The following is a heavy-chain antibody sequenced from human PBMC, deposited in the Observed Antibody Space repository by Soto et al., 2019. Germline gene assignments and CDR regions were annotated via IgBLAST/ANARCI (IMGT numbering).Heavy chain of an antibody. CDR2: IYYSGST. J-gene: IGHJ6*03. CDR3: AGNGRWFGELSKYYYYYMDV. D-gene: IGHD3-10*01. Sequence: SETLSLTCTVSGGSISSGGYYWSWIRQHPGKGLEWIGYIYYSGSTYYNPSLKSRVTISVDTSKNQFSLKLSSVTAADTAVYYWAGNGRWFGELSKYYYYYMDVWGKGTTVTVSS. CDR1: GGSISSGGYY. V-gene: IGHV4-31*03.